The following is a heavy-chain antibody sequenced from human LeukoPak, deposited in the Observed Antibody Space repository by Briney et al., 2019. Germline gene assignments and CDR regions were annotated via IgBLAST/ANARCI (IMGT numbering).Heavy chain of an antibody. CDR1: GGSFSGYY. CDR2: INHSGST. Sequence: SETLSLTCAVYGGSFSGYYWSWIRQPPGKGLEWIGEINHSGSTNYNPSLKSRVTISVDTSKNQSSLKLSSVTAADTAVYYCARGSYYYGSGSYYNYYYYYGMDVWGQGTTVTVSS. V-gene: IGHV4-34*01. CDR3: ARGSYYYGSGSYYNYYYYYGMDV. D-gene: IGHD3-10*01. J-gene: IGHJ6*02.